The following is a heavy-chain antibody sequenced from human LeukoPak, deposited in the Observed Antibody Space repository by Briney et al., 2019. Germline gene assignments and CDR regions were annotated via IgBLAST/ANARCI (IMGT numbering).Heavy chain of an antibody. J-gene: IGHJ3*02. CDR1: GGTFSNHV. D-gene: IGHD5-18*01. CDR3: ASGTAMVGKHDAFDI. V-gene: IGHV1-69*13. CDR2: IISAFGPA. Sequence: ASVKVSCKASGGTFSNHVMTWVRQAPGQGLEWMGGIISAFGPANYAQKFQGRVTITAGESINTAYMELSSLRSEDTAVYYCASGTAMVGKHDAFDIWGQGTMVTVSS.